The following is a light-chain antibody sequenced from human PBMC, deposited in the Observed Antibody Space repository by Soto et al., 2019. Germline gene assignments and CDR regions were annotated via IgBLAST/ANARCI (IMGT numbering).Light chain of an antibody. CDR2: CAY. CDR3: KKYSSSHRK. J-gene: IGKJ1*01. V-gene: IGKV3-20*01. Sequence: VTQSHATLSLSPVDISTLSCLSTQSVSISYLPWYKQKHGQAPRRIIYCAYNRATGIPDRFSGSGSGKDFTITISRMEDEDVEVYYCKKYSSSHRKFGKGNKVDIK. CDR1: QSVSISY.